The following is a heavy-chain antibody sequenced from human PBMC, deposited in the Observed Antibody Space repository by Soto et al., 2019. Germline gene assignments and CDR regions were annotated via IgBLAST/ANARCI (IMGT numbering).Heavy chain of an antibody. CDR1: GFTFSSYA. CDR3: AKAASYCSSTSCPIIHFDY. D-gene: IGHD2-2*01. J-gene: IGHJ4*02. Sequence: GGSLRLSCAASGFTFSSYAMSWVRQAPGKGLEWVSAISGSGGSTHYADSVKGRFTISRDNSKNTLYLQMNSLRAEDTAVYYCAKAASYCSSTSCPIIHFDYWGQGTLVTVSS. CDR2: ISGSGGST. V-gene: IGHV3-23*01.